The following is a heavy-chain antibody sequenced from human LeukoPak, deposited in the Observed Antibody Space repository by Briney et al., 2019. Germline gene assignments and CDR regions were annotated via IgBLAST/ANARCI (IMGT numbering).Heavy chain of an antibody. CDR2: IYYSGST. J-gene: IGHJ6*03. CDR3: ARTPSGYCSSTSCKGRCYDMDV. D-gene: IGHD2-2*01. CDR1: GGSISSYY. Sequence: SETLSLTCTVSGGSISSYYWSWIRQPPRKGLEWIGYIYYSGSTNYNPSLKRRVIISVDTSKTQFSLKLSSVTAADTAVYYCARTPSGYCSSTSCKGRCYDMDVWGKGTTVTVSS. V-gene: IGHV4-59*08.